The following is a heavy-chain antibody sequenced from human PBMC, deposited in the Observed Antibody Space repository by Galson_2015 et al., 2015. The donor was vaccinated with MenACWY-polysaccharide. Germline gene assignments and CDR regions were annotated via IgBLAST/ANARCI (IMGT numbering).Heavy chain of an antibody. Sequence: SCKASGYTFTNYDINWVRLAPGQGLEWMAWMNPKSGYSGYAQKFHGRVTLTKDTSISTAYLELSSLGSEDTAMYYCARTNGDFDFWGQGTLITVSS. CDR3: ARTNGDFDF. V-gene: IGHV1-8*01. J-gene: IGHJ4*02. D-gene: IGHD4-17*01. CDR2: MNPKSGYS. CDR1: GYTFTNYD.